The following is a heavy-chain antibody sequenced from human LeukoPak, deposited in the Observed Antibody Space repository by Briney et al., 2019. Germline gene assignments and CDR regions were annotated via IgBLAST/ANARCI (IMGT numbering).Heavy chain of an antibody. CDR3: ARKGREGSSSSWLFGVEYNWFDP. J-gene: IGHJ5*02. Sequence: GSSVKVSCKASGGTFSSYAISWVRQAPGQGLEWMGWMNPNSGNTGYAQKFQGRVTITRNTSISTAYMELSSLRSEDTAVYYCARKGREGSSSSWLFGVEYNWFDPWGQGTLVTVSS. D-gene: IGHD6-6*01. CDR2: MNPNSGNT. V-gene: IGHV1-8*03. CDR1: GGTFSSYA.